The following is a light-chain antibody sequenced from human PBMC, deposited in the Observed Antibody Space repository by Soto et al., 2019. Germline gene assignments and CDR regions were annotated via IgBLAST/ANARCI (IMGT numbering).Light chain of an antibody. J-gene: IGKJ4*01. CDR1: QSVSSSY. CDR2: GAS. V-gene: IGKV3-20*01. CDR3: QQYGSSPGFT. Sequence: EIVLTQSPGTLSLSPGERATLSCRASQSVSSSYLAWYQQKPGQAPRLLIYGASSRATGIPDRFSGSGSGTDFTLTISRLEPEDFAVYYCQQYGSSPGFTFGGGTKV.